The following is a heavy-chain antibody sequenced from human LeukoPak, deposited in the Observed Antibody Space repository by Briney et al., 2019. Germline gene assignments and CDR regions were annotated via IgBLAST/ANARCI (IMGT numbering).Heavy chain of an antibody. V-gene: IGHV3-30*18. CDR2: ISYDGSNK. D-gene: IGHD1-26*01. J-gene: IGHJ5*02. Sequence: GRSLRLSCAACGFTLRSYGVQGVREARGKGLEWVAVISYDGSNKYYADSEKGRFTISRDNSKNTLYLQMNSLRAEDSAVYYSAKLVGATDPWGQGTLVTVSS. CDR3: AKLVGATDP. CDR1: GFTLRSYG.